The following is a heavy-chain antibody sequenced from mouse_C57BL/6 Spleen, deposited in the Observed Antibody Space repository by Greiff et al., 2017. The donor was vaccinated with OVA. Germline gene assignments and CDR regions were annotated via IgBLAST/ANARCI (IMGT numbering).Heavy chain of an antibody. J-gene: IGHJ4*01. CDR2: IDPSDSET. V-gene: IGHV1-52*01. CDR3: AREGYYYGSSYYAMDY. D-gene: IGHD1-1*01. Sequence: QVQLQQPGAELVRPGSSVKLSCKASGYTFTSYWMHWVKQRPIQGLEWIGNIDPSDSETHYNQKFKDKATLTVDKSSSTAYMQLSSLTSEDSAVYYCAREGYYYGSSYYAMDYWGQGTSVTVSS. CDR1: GYTFTSYW.